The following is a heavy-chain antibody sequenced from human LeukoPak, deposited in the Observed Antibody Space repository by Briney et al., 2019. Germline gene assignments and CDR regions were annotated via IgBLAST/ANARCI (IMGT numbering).Heavy chain of an antibody. Sequence: SETLSLTCTVSGASITSNTYFWAWIRQPPGKGLEWIGTISYSNSAYYNTSLKSRVAISVDMSKNQFSLKLSSVTAADTAVYYCARGRKVVPAAKYPFDYWGQGTLITVSS. CDR1: GASITSNTYF. V-gene: IGHV4-39*07. J-gene: IGHJ4*02. D-gene: IGHD2-2*01. CDR2: ISYSNSA. CDR3: ARGRKVVPAAKYPFDY.